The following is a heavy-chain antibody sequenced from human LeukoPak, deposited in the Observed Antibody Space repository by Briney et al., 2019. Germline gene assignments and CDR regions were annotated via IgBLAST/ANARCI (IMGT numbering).Heavy chain of an antibody. D-gene: IGHD5-18*01. CDR3: AKDRGYSYGISEY. CDR2: ISETGRST. Sequence: GGSLRLSCVASGFTFGTFAMNWVSQAPGKGLEWVSTISETGRSTYYADSVKGQFAISRDNSKNTLYLQMNSLRAEDTAVYYCAKDRGYSYGISEYWGQGTLVTVSS. J-gene: IGHJ4*02. CDR1: GFTFGTFA. V-gene: IGHV3-23*01.